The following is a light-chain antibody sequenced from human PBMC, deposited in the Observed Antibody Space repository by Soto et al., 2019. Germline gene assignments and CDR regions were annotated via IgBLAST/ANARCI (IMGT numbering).Light chain of an antibody. J-gene: IGLJ2*01. Sequence: QAVVTQPASVSGSPGQSITISCTGTSSDVGNYKYVSWYQQHPGKAPKVMIYDVDSRPSGISNRFSGSKSGNTASLTISGLQAEDEANYYCSSYTSSTTLVFGGGTKVTVL. V-gene: IGLV2-14*01. CDR1: SSDVGNYKY. CDR2: DVD. CDR3: SSYTSSTTLV.